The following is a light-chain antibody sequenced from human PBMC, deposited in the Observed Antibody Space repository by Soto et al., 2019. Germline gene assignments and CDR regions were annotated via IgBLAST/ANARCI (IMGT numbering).Light chain of an antibody. CDR2: DVN. CDR1: SSDIGAYNF. Sequence: QCVLTQPASVSRSPGRSITISCTRTSSDIGAYNFVSWYQQHPGEAPKLMLYDVNIRPSGVSNRFSGSKSGNTASLTISGLQAEDEADYYCTSWTTSTTMIFGGGTKVTVL. CDR3: TSWTTSTTMI. J-gene: IGLJ2*01. V-gene: IGLV2-14*03.